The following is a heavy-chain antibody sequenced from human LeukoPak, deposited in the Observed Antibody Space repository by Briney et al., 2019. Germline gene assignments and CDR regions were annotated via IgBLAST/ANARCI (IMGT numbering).Heavy chain of an antibody. Sequence: GGSLRLSCSASGFTFSSYAMHWVRQAPGQGLEYVASMSSNGGSTYYAKSVKGGFTISRDTSTNTLYLQMSSLRADDTAVYYCVRAGSCPAWGQGTLVTVSS. D-gene: IGHD1-26*01. CDR3: VRAGSCPA. CDR2: MSSNGGST. V-gene: IGHV3-64D*06. CDR1: GFTFSSYA. J-gene: IGHJ5*02.